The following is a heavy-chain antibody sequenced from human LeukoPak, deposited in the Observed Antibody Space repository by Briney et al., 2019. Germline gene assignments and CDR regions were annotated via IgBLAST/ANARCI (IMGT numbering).Heavy chain of an antibody. CDR3: ARDPYCSSTSCRPRSPNYFDC. V-gene: IGHV1-69*05. Sequence: SVKVSCKASGGTFSSYAISWVRQAPGQGLEWMGRIIPIFGTANYAQKFQGRVTITTDESTSTAYMELSSLRSEDTAVYYCARDPYCSSTSCRPRSPNYFDCWGQGTLVTVSS. D-gene: IGHD2-2*01. CDR1: GGTFSSYA. CDR2: IIPIFGTA. J-gene: IGHJ4*02.